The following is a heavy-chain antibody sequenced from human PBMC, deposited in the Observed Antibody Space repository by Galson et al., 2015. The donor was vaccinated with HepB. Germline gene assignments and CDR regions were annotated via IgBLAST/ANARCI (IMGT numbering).Heavy chain of an antibody. CDR1: GFTFSSYA. CDR3: ARGGRPLLYLIAAAGFYYYYGMDV. CDR2: ISYDGSNK. D-gene: IGHD6-13*01. J-gene: IGHJ6*02. V-gene: IGHV3-30*04. Sequence: SLRLSCAASGFTFSSYAMHWVRQAPGKGLEWVAVISYDGSNKYYADSVKGRFTISRDNSKNTLYLQMNSLRAEDTAVYYCARGGRPLLYLIAAAGFYYYYGMDVWGQGTTVTVSS.